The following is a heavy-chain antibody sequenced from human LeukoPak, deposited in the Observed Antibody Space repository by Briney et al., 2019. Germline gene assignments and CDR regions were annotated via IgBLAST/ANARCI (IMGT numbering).Heavy chain of an antibody. D-gene: IGHD1-26*01. CDR3: GMSGDRVPLQDDVFDV. Sequence: LGESLKISCKVSGYSFTSYCIGWVRQMPGKGLEWMGIIYPGDSGPTYSPSFQGQVTISVDKSINTAYLQWSSLQASDTAIYYCGMSGDRVPLQDDVFDVWGQGTMVTVST. V-gene: IGHV5-51*01. CDR2: IYPGDSGP. J-gene: IGHJ3*01. CDR1: GYSFTSYC.